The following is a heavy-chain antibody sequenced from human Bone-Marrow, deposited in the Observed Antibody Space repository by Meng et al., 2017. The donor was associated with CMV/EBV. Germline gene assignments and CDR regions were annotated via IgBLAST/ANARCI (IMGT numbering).Heavy chain of an antibody. J-gene: IGHJ4*02. V-gene: IGHV1-2*02. D-gene: IGHD5-12*01. CDR2: INPNSGGT. Sequence: ASVKVFCKASGYTFTGYYMHWVRQAPGQGLEWMGWINPNSGGTNYAQKFQGRVTMTRDTSISTAYMELSRLRSDDTAVYYCARVIRGYERVDYWGQGTLVTVSS. CDR1: GYTFTGYY. CDR3: ARVIRGYERVDY.